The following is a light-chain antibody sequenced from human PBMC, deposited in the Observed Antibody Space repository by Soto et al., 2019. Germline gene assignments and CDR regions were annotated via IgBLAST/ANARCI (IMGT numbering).Light chain of an antibody. CDR3: SSYTSSSTLV. CDR2: EVS. Sequence: QSALTQPASVSGSPGQSITISCTGTSSDVGGYNYVSWYQQHPGKATKLMIYEVSNRPSGVSNRFSGSKSGNTASLTISVLQAEDEADYYCSSYTSSSTLVFGTVTKLTVL. CDR1: SSDVGGYNY. J-gene: IGLJ1*01. V-gene: IGLV2-14*01.